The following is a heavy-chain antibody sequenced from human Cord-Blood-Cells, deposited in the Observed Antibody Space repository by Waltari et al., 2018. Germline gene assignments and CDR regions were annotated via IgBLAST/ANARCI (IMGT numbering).Heavy chain of an antibody. D-gene: IGHD3-10*01. CDR2: IFYSGST. Sequence: QVQLQESRPGLGKPSETLTPTCTVPGGSLSSHDWSSIRQPPGKGLEWIGYIFYSGSTNYHPSLKSRVTISVDTSKNQFSLKLSSVTAADTAVYYCARARLGAADAFDIWGQGTMVTVSS. J-gene: IGHJ3*02. CDR1: GGSLSSHD. V-gene: IGHV4-59*11. CDR3: ARARLGAADAFDI.